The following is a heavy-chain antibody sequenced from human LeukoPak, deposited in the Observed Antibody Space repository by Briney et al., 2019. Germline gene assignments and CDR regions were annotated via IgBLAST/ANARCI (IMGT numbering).Heavy chain of an antibody. J-gene: IGHJ6*03. CDR1: GGSISSYY. Sequence: SETLSLTCTVSGGSISSYYWSWIRQPAGKGLEWIGRIYTSGSTDYNPSLKSRVTMSVDTSKNQFSLKLSSVTAADTAVYYCARESSSSWGGYHYYYMDVWGKGTTVTISS. D-gene: IGHD6-13*01. CDR2: IYTSGST. V-gene: IGHV4-4*07. CDR3: ARESSSSWGGYHYYYMDV.